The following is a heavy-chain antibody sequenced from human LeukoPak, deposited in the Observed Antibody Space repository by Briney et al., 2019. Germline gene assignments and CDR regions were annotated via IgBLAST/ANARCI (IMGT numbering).Heavy chain of an antibody. V-gene: IGHV3-48*04. D-gene: IGHD6-25*01. CDR2: ISGSSSTI. J-gene: IGHJ3*02. Sequence: GGSLRLSCAASGFTFSTYSINWVRQAPGKGLEWGSHISGSSSTIYYTDSVKGRFTISRDNAKNLLFLQMNSLRAEDTALYYCARDGGAGTPWAFDIWGQGTMVTVSS. CDR1: GFTFSTYS. CDR3: ARDGGAGTPWAFDI.